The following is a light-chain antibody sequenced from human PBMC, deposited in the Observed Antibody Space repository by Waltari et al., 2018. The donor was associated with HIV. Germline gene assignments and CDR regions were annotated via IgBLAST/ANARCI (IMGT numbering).Light chain of an antibody. Sequence: QSALTQPASVSGSPGQSITISCTGSSSDVGAYNFVSWYQQHPGQTPKLIIDEVSNRPSGVSYRFSGSKSVNTASLTISGLQADDEADYYCSSYTNRATLLFGGGTRLTVL. CDR1: SSDVGAYNF. CDR3: SSYTNRATLL. V-gene: IGLV2-14*01. CDR2: EVS. J-gene: IGLJ2*01.